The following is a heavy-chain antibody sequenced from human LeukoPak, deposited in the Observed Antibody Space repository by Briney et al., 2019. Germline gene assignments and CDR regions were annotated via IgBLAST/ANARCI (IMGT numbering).Heavy chain of an antibody. J-gene: IGHJ4*02. Sequence: GSSLRLSCAASGFTFEDYAMHWVRQAPGKGLEWVSGISWYSGSIGYADSVKGRFTISGDNAQNSLYLQMKSLRSEDTALYYCAKVFESSTLYYFDYWGEAAQVTVSS. CDR1: GFTFEDYA. V-gene: IGHV3-9*01. CDR3: AKVFESSTLYYFDY. D-gene: IGHD6-13*01. CDR2: ISWYSGSI.